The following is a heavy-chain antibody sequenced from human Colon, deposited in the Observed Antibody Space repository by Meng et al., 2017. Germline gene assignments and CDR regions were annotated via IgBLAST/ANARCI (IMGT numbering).Heavy chain of an antibody. V-gene: IGHV2-5*02. CDR1: GTSLTTSGEG. Sequence: QITLKESGPTLVNPTQTLTLTCTFSGTSLTTSGEGVGWIRQPPGKALEWLALVYWDGDSRYSPSLKNRLTITKDTSRNQVVLTMTNVDPVDTGTYFCFHSSDHLIYASSWGQGTLVTVSS. CDR3: FHSSDHLIYASS. CDR2: VYWDGDS. J-gene: IGHJ5*02. D-gene: IGHD3/OR15-3a*01.